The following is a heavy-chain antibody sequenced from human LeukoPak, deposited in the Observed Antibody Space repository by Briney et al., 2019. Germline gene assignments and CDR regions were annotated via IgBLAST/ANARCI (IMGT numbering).Heavy chain of an antibody. CDR2: IRSKANSYAT. J-gene: IGHJ4*02. D-gene: IGHD3-9*01. CDR1: GFTFSGSA. V-gene: IGHV3-73*01. CDR3: TRQEYYDILTGQPVDY. Sequence: PGGSLKLSCAASGFTFSGSAMHWVRQASGKGLEWVGRIRSKANSYATAYAASVKGRFTISRDDSKNTEYLQMNSLKTEDTAVYYCTRQEYYDILTGQPVDYWGQGTLVTVSS.